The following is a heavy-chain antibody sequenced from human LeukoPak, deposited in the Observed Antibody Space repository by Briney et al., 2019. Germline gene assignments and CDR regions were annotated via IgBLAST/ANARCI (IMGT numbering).Heavy chain of an antibody. CDR3: AKMGTVTTNY. V-gene: IGHV3-30*18. J-gene: IGHJ4*02. CDR2: ISYDGSNR. D-gene: IGHD4-17*01. Sequence: GGSLRLSCAASGFTFSSYGMHWVRQAPGKGLEWVAVISYDGSNRYYADSVKGRFTISRDNSKNTLYLQMNSLRAEDTAVYYCAKMGTVTTNYWGQGTLVTVSS. CDR1: GFTFSSYG.